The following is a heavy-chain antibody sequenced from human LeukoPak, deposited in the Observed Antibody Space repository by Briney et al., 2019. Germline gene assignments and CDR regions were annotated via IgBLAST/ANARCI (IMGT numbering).Heavy chain of an antibody. CDR3: GRIAINANNGMDV. J-gene: IGHJ6*02. Sequence: PGGSLRLSCEASGFTFSSYAMNWVRQAPGKGLEWVSSISGSGATTPYAASVEGRFTISRDISKNTLYLQMNSLRAEDTAVYYCGRIAINANNGMDVWGQGTTVTVSS. D-gene: IGHD1/OR15-1a*01. V-gene: IGHV3-23*01. CDR2: ISGSGATT. CDR1: GFTFSSYA.